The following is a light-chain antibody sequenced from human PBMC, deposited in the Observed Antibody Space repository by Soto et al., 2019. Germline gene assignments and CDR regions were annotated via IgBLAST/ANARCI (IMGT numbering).Light chain of an antibody. CDR2: GAA. J-gene: IGKJ2*01. V-gene: IGKV3-15*01. CDR1: QSVFSS. Sequence: EIVMTQSPATLSVSPGERATLSCRASQSVFSSLAWYQQKPGQAPRLLIYGAATRATGIPARFSGSGSGTEFTLTISSLQSEDFAVYYCHQYDDGPYTFGQGTKVEI. CDR3: HQYDDGPYT.